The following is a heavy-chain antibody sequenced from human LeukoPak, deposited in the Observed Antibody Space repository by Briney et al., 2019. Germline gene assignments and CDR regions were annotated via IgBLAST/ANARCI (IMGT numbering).Heavy chain of an antibody. CDR3: ARGQAGGTDY. D-gene: IGHD1-26*01. Sequence: PGGSLRLSCAASGFTFSSYAMSWVRQAPGKGLEWVSSITSSGSYIYYADSVKGRFTISRDNAKNSLYLQMNSLRAEDTALYYCARGQAGGTDYWGQGTLVTVSS. CDR1: GFTFSSYA. CDR2: ITSSGSYI. V-gene: IGHV3-21*01. J-gene: IGHJ4*02.